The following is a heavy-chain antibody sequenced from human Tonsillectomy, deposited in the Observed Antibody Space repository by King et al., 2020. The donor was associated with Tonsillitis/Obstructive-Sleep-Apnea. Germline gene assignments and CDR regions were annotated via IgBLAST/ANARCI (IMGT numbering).Heavy chain of an antibody. CDR3: ARGGSTIFGVVISWFDP. V-gene: IGHV1-69*01. Sequence: VQLVESGAEVKKPGSSVKVSCKASGGTFSSYAISWVRQAPGQGLEWMGGIIPIFGTANYAQKFQGRVTITADESTSTAYMELSSPRSEDTAVYYCARGGSTIFGVVISWFDPWGQGTLVTVSS. CDR2: IIPIFGTA. D-gene: IGHD3-3*01. J-gene: IGHJ5*02. CDR1: GGTFSSYA.